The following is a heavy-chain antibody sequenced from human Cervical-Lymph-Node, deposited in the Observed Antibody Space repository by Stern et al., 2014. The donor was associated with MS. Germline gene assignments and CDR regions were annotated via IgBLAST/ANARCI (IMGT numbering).Heavy chain of an antibody. CDR3: AKDIGHRYYDSSGVADY. CDR2: ISWNRGSI. J-gene: IGHJ4*02. V-gene: IGHV3-9*01. D-gene: IGHD3-22*01. Sequence: VQLVESGGGLVQPGRSLRLSCAASGFTFDDYAMHWVRQAPGKGLEWVSGISWNRGSIGYADSVKGRFTISRDNAKNSLYLQMNSLRAEDTALYYCAKDIGHRYYDSSGVADYWGQGTLVTVSS. CDR1: GFTFDDYA.